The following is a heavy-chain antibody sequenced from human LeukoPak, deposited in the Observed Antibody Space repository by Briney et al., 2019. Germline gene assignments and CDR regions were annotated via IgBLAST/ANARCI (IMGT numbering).Heavy chain of an antibody. V-gene: IGHV3-30*18. D-gene: IGHD1-26*01. Sequence: GGSLRLSCAASGFAFSSYGMHWVRQAPGKRLEWVAAISYDGSNKYYADSVKGRFTISRDNSKNTLYLQMNSLRTEDTAVYYCAKVHLEGASSLDQWGQGTLVTVSS. J-gene: IGHJ4*02. CDR2: ISYDGSNK. CDR3: AKVHLEGASSLDQ. CDR1: GFAFSSYG.